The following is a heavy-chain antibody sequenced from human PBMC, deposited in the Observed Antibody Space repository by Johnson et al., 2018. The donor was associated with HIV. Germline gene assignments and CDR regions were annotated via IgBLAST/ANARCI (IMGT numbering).Heavy chain of an antibody. D-gene: IGHD3-3*01. J-gene: IGHJ3*02. CDR3: ARIQYNFWSDPDAFDI. CDR2: INWNGGST. V-gene: IGHV3-20*04. Sequence: VQLVESGGGVVRPGGSLRLSCAASGFTFDDYGMSWVRQAPGKGLEWVSGINWNGGSTGYVDSVKGRFTISRDNAKNSLYLQINSLRAEDTAVYYCARIQYNFWSDPDAFDIWGQGTIVIVSS. CDR1: GFTFDDYG.